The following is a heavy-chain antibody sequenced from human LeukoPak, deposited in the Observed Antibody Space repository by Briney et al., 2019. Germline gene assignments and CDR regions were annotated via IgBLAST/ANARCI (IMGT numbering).Heavy chain of an antibody. Sequence: GESLKISCKGSGYSLTSYWIGWVRQMPGKGLEWMGIIYPGDSDTRYSPSFQGQVTISADKSISTAYLQWSSLKASDTAMYYCARTYYYDSSGYYYPDYWGQGTLVTVSS. CDR2: IYPGDSDT. J-gene: IGHJ4*02. D-gene: IGHD3-22*01. V-gene: IGHV5-51*01. CDR3: ARTYYYDSSGYYYPDY. CDR1: GYSLTSYW.